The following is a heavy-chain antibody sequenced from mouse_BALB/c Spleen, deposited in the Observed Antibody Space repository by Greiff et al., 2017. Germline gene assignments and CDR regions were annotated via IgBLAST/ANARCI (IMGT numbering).Heavy chain of an antibody. D-gene: IGHD2-13*01. CDR1: GFTFSSFG. V-gene: IGHV5-17*02. CDR3: ARSSTYYDDLYAMDY. J-gene: IGHJ4*01. Sequence: VQLVESGGGLVQPGGSRKLSCAASGFTFSSFGMHWVRQAPEKGLEWVAYISSGSSTIYYADTVKGRFTISRDNPKNTLFLQMTSLRSEDTAMYYCARSSTYYDDLYAMDYWGQGTSVTVSS. CDR2: ISSGSSTI.